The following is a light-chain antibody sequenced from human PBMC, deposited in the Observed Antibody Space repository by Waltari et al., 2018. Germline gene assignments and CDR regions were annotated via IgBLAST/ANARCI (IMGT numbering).Light chain of an antibody. Sequence: DIQMTQSPSSLSASVGDRVTITCRASQTISRYLNWYQQKPGKAPNLLIYAAPSLQSGVPSRFSGSGSGRDFTLIITSLQPEDFATYYCQESYSFTRTFGQGTKVEIK. J-gene: IGKJ1*01. CDR2: AAP. CDR1: QTISRY. CDR3: QESYSFTRT. V-gene: IGKV1-39*01.